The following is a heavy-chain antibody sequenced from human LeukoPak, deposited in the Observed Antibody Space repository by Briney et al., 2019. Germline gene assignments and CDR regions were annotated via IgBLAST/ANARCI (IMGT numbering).Heavy chain of an antibody. CDR2: ISFDGSNK. Sequence: GRSLRLSCAASEFSFSNYAMHWVRQAPGKGLEWVAFISFDGSNKDYADSVKGRFTISRDDSKNTLYLQMNSLKPEDTAVYYCAGDPGDTSYYYYGMDVWGQGTTVTVSS. D-gene: IGHD4-17*01. J-gene: IGHJ6*02. CDR3: AGDPGDTSYYYYGMDV. V-gene: IGHV3-30-3*01. CDR1: EFSFSNYA.